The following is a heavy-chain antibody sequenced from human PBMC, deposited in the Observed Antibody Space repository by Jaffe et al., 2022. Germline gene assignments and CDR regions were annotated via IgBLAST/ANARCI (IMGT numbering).Heavy chain of an antibody. V-gene: IGHV3-7*01. D-gene: IGHD6-19*01. CDR2: INQDGSEK. CDR1: GFTFSSHW. J-gene: IGHJ4*02. Sequence: EVQLVESGGGLVQPGGSLRLSCAASGFTFSSHWMTWVRQAPGKGLEWVANINQDGSEKNYVDSVKGRFTVSRDNAKNSLFLQMNSLRAEDTAVYYCARDGAVAARDYWGQGTLVTVSS. CDR3: ARDGAVAARDY.